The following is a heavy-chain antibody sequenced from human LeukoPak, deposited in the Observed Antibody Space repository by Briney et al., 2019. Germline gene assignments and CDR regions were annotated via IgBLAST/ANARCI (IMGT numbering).Heavy chain of an antibody. CDR3: AGRNHCSGGSCYSDY. V-gene: IGHV1-46*01. CDR1: GYTFTSYY. J-gene: IGHJ4*02. Sequence: GASVKVSCKASGYTFTSYYMHWVRQAPGQGLEWMGIINPSGGSTSYAQKFQGRVTMTRDTSTSTVHMELSSLRSEDTAVYYCAGRNHCSGGSCYSDYWGQGTLVTVSS. D-gene: IGHD2-15*01. CDR2: INPSGGST.